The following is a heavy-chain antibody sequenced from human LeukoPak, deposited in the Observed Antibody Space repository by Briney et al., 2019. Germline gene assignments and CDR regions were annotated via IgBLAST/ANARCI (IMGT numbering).Heavy chain of an antibody. CDR3: AIDLKAQTILGDGRFDN. CDR1: GYMFIDNY. J-gene: IGHJ5*02. V-gene: IGHV1-69-2*01. Sequence: VTLSLTTSGYMFIDNYIHWLQPPPAGGRGWVGRVNPADGATKVAPKFQGMVTIITDTSFDTAYMELSSLRSEDTDIYFCAIDLKAQTILGDGRFDNWGQGTLITVSS. D-gene: IGHD3-16*01. CDR2: VNPADGAT.